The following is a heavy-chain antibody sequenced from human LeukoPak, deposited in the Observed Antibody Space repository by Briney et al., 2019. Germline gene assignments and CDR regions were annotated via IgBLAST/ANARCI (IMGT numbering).Heavy chain of an antibody. D-gene: IGHD6-19*01. V-gene: IGHV3-11*04. J-gene: IGHJ4*02. CDR1: GFNFRDYY. CDR3: AREIAVAGIEESFDY. CDR2: IRNSGSTV. Sequence: GGSLRLSCAASGFNFRDYYMSWIRQAPGKGLEWVSCIRNSGSTVNYADSVKGRFTISRDNAKNSLYLQMNSLKVEDTAVYYCAREIAVAGIEESFDYWGQGTLVTVSS.